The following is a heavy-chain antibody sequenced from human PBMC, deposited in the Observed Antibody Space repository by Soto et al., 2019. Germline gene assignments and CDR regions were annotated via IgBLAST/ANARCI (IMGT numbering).Heavy chain of an antibody. CDR3: VRERGLSSFYGMDV. V-gene: IGHV3-21*02. CDR2: ITSSSGHI. Sequence: EVQLVESGGGLVKPGGSLRLSCEASGFTLTTYTMNWVRQASGKRLEWVSSITSSSGHIYYADSVKGRFTISRDNARNSLYLQMNSLRAEDTAVYYCVRERGLSSFYGMDVWGQGTTVTVS. J-gene: IGHJ6*02. CDR1: GFTLTTYT. D-gene: IGHD3-10*01.